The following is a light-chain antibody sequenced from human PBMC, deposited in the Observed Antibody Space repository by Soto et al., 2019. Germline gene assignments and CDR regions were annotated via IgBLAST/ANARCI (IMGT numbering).Light chain of an antibody. CDR2: IEATGGY. V-gene: IGLV4-60*03. CDR1: SGHSNYI. CDR3: ETWDSNSVV. Sequence: QTVVTQSSSASASLGSSVKLTCTLSSGHSNYIIAWHQQQPGKAPRYLMKIEATGGYSRGIGAPDRFSGSSSGADRYLTISNVQSADEAAYYCETWDSNSVVFGGGTKLTVL. J-gene: IGLJ2*01.